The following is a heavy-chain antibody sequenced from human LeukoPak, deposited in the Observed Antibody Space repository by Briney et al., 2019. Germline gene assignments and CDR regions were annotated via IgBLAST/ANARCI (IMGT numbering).Heavy chain of an antibody. D-gene: IGHD2-2*01. V-gene: IGHV1-2*02. J-gene: IGHJ6*02. CDR2: INPNSGGT. CDR1: GYTFTGYY. CDR3: ASQYCSSTSCYVQGYGMDV. Sequence: ASVKVSCKASGYTFTGYYMHWVRQAPGQGLEWMGWINPNSGGTNYAQKFQGRVTMTRDTSISTAYMELSRLRSDDTAVYYCASQYCSSTSCYVQGYGMDVWGQGTTVTVSS.